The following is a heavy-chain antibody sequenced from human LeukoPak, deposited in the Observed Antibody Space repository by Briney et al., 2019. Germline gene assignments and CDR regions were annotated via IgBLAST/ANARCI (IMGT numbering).Heavy chain of an antibody. CDR1: GVTTSSRDYK. CDR3: SRRGFRTTNWYLDL. CDR2: TYYSGST. Sequence: SETLSLTCTVSGVTTSSRDYKWVWIRPPPGKGLERIGSTYYSGSTYYNTSLKSPVTISVDTSKNQFSLRLTSVTAADTNVYYCSRRGFRTTNWYLDLWGSGTVVTVSS. D-gene: IGHD1-7*01. V-gene: IGHV4-39*01. J-gene: IGHJ2*01.